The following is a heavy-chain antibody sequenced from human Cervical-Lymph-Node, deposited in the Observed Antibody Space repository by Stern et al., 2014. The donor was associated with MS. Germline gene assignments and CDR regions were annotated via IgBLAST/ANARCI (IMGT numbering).Heavy chain of an antibody. Sequence: EVQLVESGAEVTKPGEALKISCKGSGYSFTANWIAWLRQMPGNGLEWMGIIYPGDSDPRYSPSFQGQVTISADKSISTAYLQWSSLKASDSAMYYCARDYGDYAFDYWGQGTLVTVSS. CDR1: GYSFTANW. D-gene: IGHD4-17*01. J-gene: IGHJ4*02. V-gene: IGHV5-51*01. CDR2: IYPGDSDP. CDR3: ARDYGDYAFDY.